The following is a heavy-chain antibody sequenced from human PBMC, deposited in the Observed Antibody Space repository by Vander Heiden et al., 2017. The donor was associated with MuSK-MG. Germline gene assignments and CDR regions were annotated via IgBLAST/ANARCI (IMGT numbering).Heavy chain of an antibody. J-gene: IGHJ4*02. CDR1: GASIGSDY. CDR3: ARTLPRGNFDY. D-gene: IGHD3-10*01. CDR2: ISYSGHT. V-gene: IGHV4-59*01. Sequence: QVQLQESGPGLLKPSETLSLTCTVSGASIGSDYWSWIRQPPGKGLEWIGYISYSGHTNNNPSLKSRLTISLDTSKSQFSLKLTSVTAADTAVYFCARTLPRGNFDYWVRGTLVTVSS.